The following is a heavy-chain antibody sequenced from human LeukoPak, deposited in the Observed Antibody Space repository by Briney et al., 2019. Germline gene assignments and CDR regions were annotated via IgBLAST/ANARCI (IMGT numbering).Heavy chain of an antibody. J-gene: IGHJ4*02. D-gene: IGHD3-10*01. CDR2: IIPILGIA. CDR3: ARRSDYGSGDY. CDR1: GGTFSSYA. V-gene: IGHV1-69*04. Sequence: AASVKVSCKASGGTFSSYAISWVRQAPGRGLEWMGRIIPILGIANYAQKFQGRVTITADKSTSTAYMELSSLRSEDTAVYYCARRSDYGSGDYWGQGTLVTVSS.